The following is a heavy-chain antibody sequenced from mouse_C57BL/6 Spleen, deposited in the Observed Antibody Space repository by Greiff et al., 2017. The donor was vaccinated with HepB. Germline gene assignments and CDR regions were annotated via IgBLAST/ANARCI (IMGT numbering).Heavy chain of an antibody. CDR1: GFTFSSYA. CDR2: ISDGGSYT. V-gene: IGHV5-4*01. J-gene: IGHJ3*01. CDR3: AREITTDRFAY. D-gene: IGHD1-1*01. Sequence: EVQGVESGGGLVKPGGSLKLSCAASGFTFSSYAMSWVRQTPEKRLEWVATISDGGSYTYYPDNVKGRFTISRDNAKNNLYLQMSHLTSEDTAMYYCAREITTDRFAYWGQGTLVTVSA.